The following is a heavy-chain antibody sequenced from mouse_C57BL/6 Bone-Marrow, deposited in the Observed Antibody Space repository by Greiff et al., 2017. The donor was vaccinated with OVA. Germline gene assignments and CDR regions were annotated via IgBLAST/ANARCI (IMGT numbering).Heavy chain of an antibody. CDR3: TTSRYYGSSDDWYFDV. J-gene: IGHJ1*03. CDR2: IDPEDGDT. CDR1: GFNIKDYY. D-gene: IGHD1-1*01. Sequence: EVQLQQSGAELVRPGASVKLSCTASGFNIKDYYMHWVKQRPEQGLEWIGRIDPEDGDTEYAPKFQGKATMTADTSSNTAYLQLSSLTSEDTAVYYCTTSRYYGSSDDWYFDVWGTGTTVTVSS. V-gene: IGHV14-1*01.